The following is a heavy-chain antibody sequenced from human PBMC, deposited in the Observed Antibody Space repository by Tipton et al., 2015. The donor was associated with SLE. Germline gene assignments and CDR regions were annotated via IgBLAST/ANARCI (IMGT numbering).Heavy chain of an antibody. V-gene: IGHV1-8*01. CDR3: ARDGIAVGVQVQVYFDY. Sequence: QSGPEVKKPGASVKVSCKASGYTFTSYDINWVRQATGQGLEWMGWMNPNSGNTGYAQKFQGRVTMTRNTSISTAYMELSSLRSEDTAVYYCARDGIAVGVQVQVYFDYWGQGTLVTVSS. D-gene: IGHD6-19*01. CDR1: GYTFTSYD. CDR2: MNPNSGNT. J-gene: IGHJ4*02.